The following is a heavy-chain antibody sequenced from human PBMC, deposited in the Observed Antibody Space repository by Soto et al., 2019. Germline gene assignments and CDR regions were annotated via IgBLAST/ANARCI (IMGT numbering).Heavy chain of an antibody. CDR1: GFTFSSYG. Sequence: GGSLRLSCAASGFTFSSYGMHWDRQSPGKGLEWVAVISYDGSNKYYADSVKGRFTISRDNSKNTLYLQMSSLRAEDTAVYYCAKDAPYRRYYGSGSYIGYWGQGTLVTVSS. J-gene: IGHJ4*02. CDR2: ISYDGSNK. CDR3: AKDAPYRRYYGSGSYIGY. D-gene: IGHD3-10*01. V-gene: IGHV3-30*18.